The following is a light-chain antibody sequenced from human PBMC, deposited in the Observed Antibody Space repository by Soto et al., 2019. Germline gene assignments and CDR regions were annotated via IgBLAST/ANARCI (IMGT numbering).Light chain of an antibody. V-gene: IGLV2-14*01. CDR1: RSDIGDYNY. CDR3: SSLTNSNTLL. J-gene: IGLJ3*02. CDR2: EVN. Sequence: QSALTQPASVSGSPGQSVTTSCTGTRSDIGDYNYVSWYQQHPGKVPKLLIYEVNKRPSGVSNRFSGSKSANSASLTISGLQAEDEADYYCSSLTNSNTLLFGGGTKVTVL.